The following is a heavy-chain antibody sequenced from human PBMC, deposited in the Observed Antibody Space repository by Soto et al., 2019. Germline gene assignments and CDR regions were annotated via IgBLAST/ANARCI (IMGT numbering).Heavy chain of an antibody. CDR3: AKVTSGGSCYSCAFDI. Sequence: GGSLRLSCAASGFTFSSYGMHWVRQAPGKGLEWVAVISYDGSNKYYADSVKGRFTISRDNSKNTLYLQMNSLRAEDTAVYYCAKVTSGGSCYSCAFDIWGQGTMVTVSS. CDR2: ISYDGSNK. D-gene: IGHD2-15*01. V-gene: IGHV3-30*18. J-gene: IGHJ3*02. CDR1: GFTFSSYG.